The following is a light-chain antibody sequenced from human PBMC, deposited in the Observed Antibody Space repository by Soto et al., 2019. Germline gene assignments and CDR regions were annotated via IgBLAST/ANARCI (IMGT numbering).Light chain of an antibody. Sequence: QSALTQPASVSGSPGQSITISCTGTSSDVGSYNLVSWYQQHPGKAPKLMIYEVSKRPSGVSNRFSGSKSGNTASLTISGLQAEDEDYYYCCSYAGSSTWVFGGGTQLTVL. CDR2: EVS. CDR3: CSYAGSSTWV. CDR1: SSDVGSYNL. J-gene: IGLJ3*02. V-gene: IGLV2-23*02.